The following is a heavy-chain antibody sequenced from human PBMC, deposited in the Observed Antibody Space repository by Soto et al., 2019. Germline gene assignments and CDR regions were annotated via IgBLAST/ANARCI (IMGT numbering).Heavy chain of an antibody. Sequence: QVQLVQSGAEEKKSGASVKVSCKASGYTFISYAMHWVRQAPGQSLEWMGWINPGNGDTKYSQTLQGRVTLTRATAAQTAYMEPTTLKSADTAVYYCTAGGGGGRYWGQGTLVTVSS. V-gene: IGHV1-3*05. D-gene: IGHD2-21*01. CDR1: GYTFISYA. J-gene: IGHJ4*02. CDR2: INPGNGDT. CDR3: TAGGGGGRY.